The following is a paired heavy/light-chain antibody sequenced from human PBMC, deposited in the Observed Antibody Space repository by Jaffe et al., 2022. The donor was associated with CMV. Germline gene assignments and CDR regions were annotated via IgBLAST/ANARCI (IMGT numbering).Light chain of an antibody. CDR2: AAS. CDR3: LQDYNYPRT. CDR1: QGIRND. V-gene: IGKV1-6*01. Sequence: AIQMTQSPSSLSASVGDRVTITCRASQGIRNDLGWYQQKPGKAPKLLIYAASSLQSGVPSRFSGSGSGTDFTLTISSLQPEDFATYYCLQDYNYPRTFGGGTKVEIK. J-gene: IGKJ4*01.
Heavy chain of an antibody. CDR1: GGSFSGYY. CDR2: INHSGST. D-gene: IGHD6-19*01. V-gene: IGHV4-34*01. J-gene: IGHJ6*02. CDR3: ARGVGIAVAGGWGYYYYGMDV. Sequence: QVQLQQWGAGLLKPSETLSLTCAVYGGSFSGYYWSWIRQPPGKGLEWIGEINHSGSTNYNPSLKSRVTISVDTSKNQFSLKLSSVTAADTAVYYCARGVGIAVAGGWGYYYYGMDVWGQGTTVTVSS.